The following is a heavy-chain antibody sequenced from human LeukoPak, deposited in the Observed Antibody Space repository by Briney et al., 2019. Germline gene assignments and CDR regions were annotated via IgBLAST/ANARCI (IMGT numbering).Heavy chain of an antibody. D-gene: IGHD2-2*01. CDR2: INPNSGGT. V-gene: IGHV1-2*04. J-gene: IGHJ6*02. CDR1: GYTFTGYY. CDR3: AKGYCSSTSCYDGMDV. Sequence: ASVKVSCKASGYTFTGYYMHWVRQAPGQGLEWMGRINPNSGGTNYAQKFQGWVTMTRDTSISTAYMELSRLRSDDTAVYYCAKGYCSSTSCYDGMDVWGQGTTVTVSS.